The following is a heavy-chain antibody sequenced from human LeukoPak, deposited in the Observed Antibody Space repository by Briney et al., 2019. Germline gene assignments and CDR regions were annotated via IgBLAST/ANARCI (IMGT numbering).Heavy chain of an antibody. J-gene: IGHJ4*01. D-gene: IGHD3-22*01. Sequence: PSETLSLTCTVSGGSISSYYWSWIRQPPGKGLEWIGYIYYSGSTNSNPSLKSRVTISVDTSKNQFSLKLSSVTAADTAVYYCARLDYYDSSGHIDYWGHGTLVTVSS. CDR3: ARLDYYDSSGHIDY. V-gene: IGHV4-59*08. CDR1: GGSISSYY. CDR2: IYYSGST.